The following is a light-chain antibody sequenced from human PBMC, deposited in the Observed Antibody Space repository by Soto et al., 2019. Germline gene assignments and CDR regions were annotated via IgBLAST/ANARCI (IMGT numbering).Light chain of an antibody. J-gene: IGKJ1*01. CDR1: QSVSSSY. CDR3: QQYGSSPLT. CDR2: GAS. Sequence: EIVLTQSPGTLSLSPGERATLSCRASQSVSSSYLAWYQQKPGQAPRLLIYGASSRATGIPDRFSGSGSGTDFTLTISRLDAEDCAVYYCQQYGSSPLTFGQGTKVEIK. V-gene: IGKV3-20*01.